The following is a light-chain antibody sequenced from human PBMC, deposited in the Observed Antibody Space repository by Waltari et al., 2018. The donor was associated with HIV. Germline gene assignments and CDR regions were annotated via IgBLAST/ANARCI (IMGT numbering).Light chain of an antibody. J-gene: IGLJ2*01. CDR2: DVT. CDR3: ASHAGSKDV. Sequence: QSALTQPPSASGSPGQSVTISCTGTSSDVGAYNYVSWFQQHPGKAPKLMIYDVTKRPSGVPDRFSGSKSGNTASLTVSGLQAEDEADHYCASHAGSKDVFGGGTRLTVL. CDR1: SSDVGAYNY. V-gene: IGLV2-8*01.